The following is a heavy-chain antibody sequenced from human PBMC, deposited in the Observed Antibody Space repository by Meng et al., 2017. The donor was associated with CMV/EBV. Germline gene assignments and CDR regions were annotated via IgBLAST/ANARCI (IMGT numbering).Heavy chain of an antibody. J-gene: IGHJ4*02. V-gene: IGHV1-18*01. CDR2: ISADNQNT. CDR3: ARGGDYGDFHDPFDY. Sequence: ASVKVSCKAPRNFFTRHAITWVRQAPGQGLEWMGWISADNQNTNLIQKFQGRITLTTDTSTSTAYMELRSLRSDDTAVYSCARGGDYGDFHDPFDYWGQGTLVTVSS. CDR1: RNFFTRHA. D-gene: IGHD4-17*01.